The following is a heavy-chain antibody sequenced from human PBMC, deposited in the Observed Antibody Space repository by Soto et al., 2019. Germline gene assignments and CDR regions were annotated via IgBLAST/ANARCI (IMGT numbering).Heavy chain of an antibody. Sequence: EVQLLESGGGLALPGVSLCLSCAASGFTFSDFVMNWVRQAPGKGLEWVSGIRSSGDNTYYADSVKGRFTISRDTSKDILHLHMTSLRADDTAVYHCAKVLRYFDWDSYLDNWGRGTLVTVSS. CDR1: GFTFSDFV. CDR3: AKVLRYFDWDSYLDN. J-gene: IGHJ2*01. V-gene: IGHV3-23*01. CDR2: IRSSGDNT. D-gene: IGHD3-9*01.